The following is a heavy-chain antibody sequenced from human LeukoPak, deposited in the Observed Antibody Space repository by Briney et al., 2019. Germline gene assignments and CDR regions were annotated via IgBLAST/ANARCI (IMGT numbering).Heavy chain of an antibody. CDR2: IRAYNGNT. CDR3: ARGHSYLYYFDY. CDR1: GYTFTSYG. D-gene: IGHD5-18*01. J-gene: IGHJ4*02. Sequence: ASVKVSCKASGYTFTSYGIGWVRQAPGQGLEWMGWIRAYNGNTNYAQKLQGRVTMTTDTSTSTAYMELRSLRSDDTAVYYCARGHSYLYYFDYWGQGTLVTVSS. V-gene: IGHV1-18*01.